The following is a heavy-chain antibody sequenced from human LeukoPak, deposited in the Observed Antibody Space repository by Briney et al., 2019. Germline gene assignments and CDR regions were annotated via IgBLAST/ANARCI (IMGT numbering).Heavy chain of an antibody. D-gene: IGHD6-6*01. Sequence: PSETLALTCAVYGGSFSGYYWSWIRQPPGKGLEWIGEINHSGSTNYNPSLKRRVTISVDTSKNQFSLKLSSVTAADTAVYYCASLARGGNWFDPWGQGTLVTVSS. CDR3: ASLARGGNWFDP. CDR2: INHSGST. CDR1: GGSFSGYY. J-gene: IGHJ5*02. V-gene: IGHV4-34*01.